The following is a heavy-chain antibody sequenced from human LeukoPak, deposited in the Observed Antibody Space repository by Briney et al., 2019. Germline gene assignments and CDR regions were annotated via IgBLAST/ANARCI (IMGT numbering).Heavy chain of an antibody. CDR3: ARVRLSGDDAFDI. Sequence: ASVKVSCKASGYTITSYGISWVRQAPGQGLEWMGWISAYSLNTNYAQNFQGRVTMTTDTSTSTAYMELRSLRSDDTAVYYCARVRLSGDDAFDIWGQGTMVTVSS. CDR1: GYTITSYG. CDR2: ISAYSLNT. D-gene: IGHD3-10*01. J-gene: IGHJ3*02. V-gene: IGHV1-18*01.